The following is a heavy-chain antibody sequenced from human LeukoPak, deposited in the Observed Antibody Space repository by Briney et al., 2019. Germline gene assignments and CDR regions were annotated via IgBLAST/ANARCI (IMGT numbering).Heavy chain of an antibody. Sequence: SETLSLTCTVSGGSVSDYYWSWIRQSPGKGLEWIGYIYYTGTTSYNPSLKSRVTISAETSKNQFSLNLISVTAADTAVYYCAIYSKTTPFDYWGQGTLVTVSS. D-gene: IGHD4-17*01. CDR3: AIYSKTTPFDY. CDR1: GGSVSDYY. CDR2: IYYTGTT. J-gene: IGHJ4*02. V-gene: IGHV4-59*02.